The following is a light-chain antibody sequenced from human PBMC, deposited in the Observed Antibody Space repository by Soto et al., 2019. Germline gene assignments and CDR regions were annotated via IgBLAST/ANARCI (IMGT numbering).Light chain of an antibody. J-gene: IGLJ2*01. V-gene: IGLV2-8*01. CDR3: SSFAGNNNMV. Sequence: QSALTQPPSASGSPGQSVTISCTGTSSDGGGYNYVSWYQQHPGKAPKLMISEVSKRPSGVPDRFSGSKSGNTASLTVSGLQAEDEADYYCSSFAGNNNMVFGGGTQLTV. CDR1: SSDGGGYNY. CDR2: EVS.